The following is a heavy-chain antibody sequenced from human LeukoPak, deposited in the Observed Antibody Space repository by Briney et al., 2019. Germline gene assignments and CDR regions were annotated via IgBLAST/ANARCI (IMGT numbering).Heavy chain of an antibody. CDR3: AKGLSLVVPAAITD. D-gene: IGHD2-2*01. CDR1: GFTFDDYA. V-gene: IGHV3-9*03. Sequence: PGRSLRLSCAASGFTFDDYAMHWVRQAPGKGLEWVSGISWNSGSIGYADSVKGRFTISRDNAKNSLYLQMNSLRAEDMALYYCAKGLSLVVPAAITDRGQGTLVTVSS. J-gene: IGHJ4*02. CDR2: ISWNSGSI.